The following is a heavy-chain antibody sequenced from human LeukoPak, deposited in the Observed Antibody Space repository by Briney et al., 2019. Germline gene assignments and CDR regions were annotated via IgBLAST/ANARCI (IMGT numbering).Heavy chain of an antibody. CDR2: IDDGDRT. Sequence: GGSLRLSCAASGFTVSSKHMSWVRQAPGKGLECISVIDDGDRTFYTDSVKGRFTISRDNSKNTLYLHMNGLTAEDTSLYYCAGNHGLGVWGQGTTVTVSS. V-gene: IGHV3-66*01. J-gene: IGHJ6*02. CDR1: GFTVSSKH. CDR3: AGNHGLGV.